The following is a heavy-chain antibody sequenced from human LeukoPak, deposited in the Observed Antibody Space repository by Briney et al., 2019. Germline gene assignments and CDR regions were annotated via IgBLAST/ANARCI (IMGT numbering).Heavy chain of an antibody. J-gene: IGHJ5*02. CDR2: IYYSGST. CDR1: GGSISSSSYY. V-gene: IGHV4-39*06. Sequence: PSETLSLTCTVSGGSISSSSYYWGWIRQPPGKGLEWIGSIYYSGSTYYNPSLKSRVTISVDTSKNQFPLKLSSMTAADTAVYYCARSYSSSWGRAWFDPWGQGTLVTVSS. D-gene: IGHD6-13*01. CDR3: ARSYSSSWGRAWFDP.